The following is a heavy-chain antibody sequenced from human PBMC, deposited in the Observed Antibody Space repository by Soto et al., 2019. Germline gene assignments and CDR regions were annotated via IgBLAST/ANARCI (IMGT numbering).Heavy chain of an antibody. CDR2: IYPSGST. D-gene: IGHD6-19*01. CDR1: GGSISSGGYS. Sequence: QLQLQESGSGLVKPSQTLSLTCAVSGGSISSGGYSWIWIRQPPGKGLEWIGYIYPSGSTYYNLYLKSRVTLSVARSKNQFSLKLSSVTAADTAVYYCARAGGLGAVAADYWGQGTLVTVSS. V-gene: IGHV4-30-2*01. J-gene: IGHJ4*02. CDR3: ARAGGLGAVAADY.